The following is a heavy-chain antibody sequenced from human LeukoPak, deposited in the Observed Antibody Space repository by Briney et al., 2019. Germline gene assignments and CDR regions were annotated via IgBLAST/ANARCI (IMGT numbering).Heavy chain of an antibody. D-gene: IGHD3-9*01. Sequence: GGSLRLSCAASGFTFSSCAMHWVRQAPGKGLEWVAVISYDGSNKYYADSVKGRFTISRDNSKNTLYLQMNSLRAEDTAVYYCARVLSGYPRRDYYYGMDVWGKGTTVTVSS. J-gene: IGHJ6*04. CDR2: ISYDGSNK. CDR3: ARVLSGYPRRDYYYGMDV. V-gene: IGHV3-30*04. CDR1: GFTFSSCA.